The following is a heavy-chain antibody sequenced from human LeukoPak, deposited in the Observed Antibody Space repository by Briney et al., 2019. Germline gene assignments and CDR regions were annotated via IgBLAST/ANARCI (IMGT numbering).Heavy chain of an antibody. CDR1: GFSFSDYY. J-gene: IGHJ5*02. V-gene: IGHV3-11*01. CDR2: INIGGTNT. D-gene: IGHD1/OR15-1a*01. CDR3: ATNGAGFDT. Sequence: KSGGSLRLSCAASGFSFSDYYMSWIRQAPGKGLEWLSYINIGGTNTHYADSVKGRFTISRDNAKKSLHLELTNLRAEDTAVYYCATNGAGFDTWGQGVLVTVSS.